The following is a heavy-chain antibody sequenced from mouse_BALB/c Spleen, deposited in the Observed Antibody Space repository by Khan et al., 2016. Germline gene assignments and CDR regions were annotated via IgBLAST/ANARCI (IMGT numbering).Heavy chain of an antibody. Sequence: EVELVESGGGLVKPGGSLKLSCAASGFTFSDYYMYWVRQTPEKRLEWVATISDGGSYTYYPDSVKGRFTISRDNAQNNLYLQMSSLKSEDTAMXYCARTHGNYGYFDVWGAGTTVTVSS. D-gene: IGHD2-1*01. J-gene: IGHJ1*01. CDR3: ARTHGNYGYFDV. CDR2: ISDGGSYT. CDR1: GFTFSDYY. V-gene: IGHV5-4*02.